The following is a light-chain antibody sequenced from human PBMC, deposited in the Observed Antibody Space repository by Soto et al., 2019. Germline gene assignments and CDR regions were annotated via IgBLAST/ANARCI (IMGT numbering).Light chain of an antibody. CDR2: DAS. CDR1: QTVSSSY. V-gene: IGKV3D-20*01. CDR3: QQYNNWPPIT. J-gene: IGKJ5*01. Sequence: DILLTPAQATLSLSPAARAFLSWGASQTVSSSYLAWYQQKPGLAPRLLIYDASSRATGIPDRFSGSGSGTEFTLTISSLQSEDFAVYYCQQYNNWPPITFGQGTRLEIK.